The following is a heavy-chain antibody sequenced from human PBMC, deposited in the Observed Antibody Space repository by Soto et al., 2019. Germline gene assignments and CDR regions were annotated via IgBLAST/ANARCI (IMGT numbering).Heavy chain of an antibody. V-gene: IGHV1-69*02. J-gene: IGHJ3*02. CDR2: IIPILGIA. CDR3: ARARTQLIAFDI. Sequence: QVQLVQSGAEVKKPGSSVKVSCKASGGTFSSYTISWVRQAPGQGLEWMGRIIPILGIANYAQKFQGRVTITADKSTSTAYMELSSLRSEDTAVYYCARARTQLIAFDIWGQGTMVTVSS. CDR1: GGTFSSYT. D-gene: IGHD2-2*01.